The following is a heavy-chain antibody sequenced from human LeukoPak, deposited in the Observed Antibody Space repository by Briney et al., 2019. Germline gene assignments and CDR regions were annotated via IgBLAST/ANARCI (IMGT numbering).Heavy chain of an antibody. J-gene: IGHJ3*02. D-gene: IGHD3-22*01. CDR2: INTDGSST. V-gene: IGHV3-74*01. CDR3: ARDGGGYDQNDAFDI. CDR1: GFTFSSYA. Sequence: GGSLRLSCAASGFTFSSYAMSWVRQAPGKGLVWVSRINTDGSSTSYADSVKGRFTISRDNAKNTLYLQMNSLRAEDTAVYYCARDGGGYDQNDAFDIWGQGTMVTVSS.